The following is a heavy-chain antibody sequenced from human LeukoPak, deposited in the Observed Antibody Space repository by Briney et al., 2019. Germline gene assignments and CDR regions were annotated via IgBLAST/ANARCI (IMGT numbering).Heavy chain of an antibody. CDR3: AKDPGIVGPSED. V-gene: IGHV3-23*01. CDR1: GFTVSTNF. CDR2: ISGSGGST. J-gene: IGHJ4*02. Sequence: GGSLRLSCAASGFTVSTNFVGWVRQAPGKGLEWVSAISGSGGSTYYADSVKGRFTISRDNSKNTLYLQMNSLRAEDTAVYYCAKDPGIVGPSEDWGQGTLVTVSS. D-gene: IGHD1-26*01.